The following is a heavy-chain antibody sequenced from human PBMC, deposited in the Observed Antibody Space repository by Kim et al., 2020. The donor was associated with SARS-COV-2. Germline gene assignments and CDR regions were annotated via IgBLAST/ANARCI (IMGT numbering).Heavy chain of an antibody. CDR1: GGSVSSGSYY. Sequence: SETLSLTCTVSGGSVSSGSYYWSWIRQPPGKGLEWIGYIYYSGSTNYNPSLKSRVTISVDTSKNQFSLKLSSVTAADTVVYYCASLGYCSSTSCSKFYYYYGMDVWGQGTTVTVSS. D-gene: IGHD2-2*01. J-gene: IGHJ6*02. CDR3: ASLGYCSSTSCSKFYYYYGMDV. V-gene: IGHV4-61*01. CDR2: IYYSGST.